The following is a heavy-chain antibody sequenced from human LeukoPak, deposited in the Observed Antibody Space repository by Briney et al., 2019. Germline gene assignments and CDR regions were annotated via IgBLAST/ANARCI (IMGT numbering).Heavy chain of an antibody. J-gene: IGHJ4*02. V-gene: IGHV1-46*01. Sequence: ASVKVSCKASGYTFTSYDINWVRQAPGQGLEWMGIINPSGGSTSYAQKFQGRVTMTRDTSTSTVYRELSSLRSEDTAVYYCARPARGSGYDPGVYYFDYWGQGTLVTVSS. CDR2: INPSGGST. CDR1: GYTFTSYD. D-gene: IGHD5-12*01. CDR3: ARPARGSGYDPGVYYFDY.